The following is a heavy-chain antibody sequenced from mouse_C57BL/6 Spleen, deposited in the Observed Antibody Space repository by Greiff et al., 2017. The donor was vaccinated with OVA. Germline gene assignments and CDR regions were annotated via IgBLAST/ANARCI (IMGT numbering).Heavy chain of an antibody. CDR1: GYAFSSSW. D-gene: IGHD2-4*01. V-gene: IGHV1-82*01. CDR2: IYPGDGDT. Sequence: SGPELVKPGASVKISCKASGYAFSSSWMNWVKQRPGKGLEWIGRIYPGDGDTNYNGKFKGKATLTADKSSSTAYMELRSLTSEDSAVYFCAGYYDYDGNAMDYWGQGTSVTVSS. J-gene: IGHJ4*01. CDR3: AGYYDYDGNAMDY.